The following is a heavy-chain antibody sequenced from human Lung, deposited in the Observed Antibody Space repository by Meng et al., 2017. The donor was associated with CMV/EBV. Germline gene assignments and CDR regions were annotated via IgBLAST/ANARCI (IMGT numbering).Heavy chain of an antibody. CDR3: ARVENYDFWSGYYSFPYYCDY. CDR2: ISSSSSTI. D-gene: IGHD3-3*01. Sequence: GESLKISCAASGFTFSSYSMNWVRQAPGKGLEWVSYISSSSSTIYYADSVKGRFTNSRDNAKNSLYLQMNSLRAEDTAVYYCARVENYDFWSGYYSFPYYCDYWGQGTLVTVSS. V-gene: IGHV3-48*04. CDR1: GFTFSSYS. J-gene: IGHJ4*02.